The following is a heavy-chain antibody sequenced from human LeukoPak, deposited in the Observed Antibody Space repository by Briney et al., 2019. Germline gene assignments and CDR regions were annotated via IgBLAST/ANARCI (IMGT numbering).Heavy chain of an antibody. CDR1: GGSISSSNW. V-gene: IGHV4-4*02. Sequence: SGTLSLTCAVSGGSISSSNWWSGGRQPPGKGLEWIGEIYHSGSTYYNPSLKSRVTISVDTSKNQFSLTLSSVTAADTAVYYCARGLGGSSGYYIWGQGTLVTVSS. CDR3: ARGLGGSSGYYI. D-gene: IGHD3-22*01. CDR2: IYHSGST. J-gene: IGHJ4*02.